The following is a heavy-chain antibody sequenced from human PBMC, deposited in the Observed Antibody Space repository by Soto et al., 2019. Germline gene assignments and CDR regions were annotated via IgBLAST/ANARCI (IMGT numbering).Heavy chain of an antibody. Sequence: SVNFSCTASVYSFTIYGITGVGQAPGQGLEWMGWISAYNGNTNYAQMLKGRVTMTTDTSTSTAYMELRSLRSDEMVVYYCARETSSGWFGWFDPWGQGTLVTVSS. D-gene: IGHD6-19*01. CDR1: VYSFTIYG. CDR2: ISAYNGNT. CDR3: ARETSSGWFGWFDP. V-gene: IGHV1-18*03. J-gene: IGHJ5*02.